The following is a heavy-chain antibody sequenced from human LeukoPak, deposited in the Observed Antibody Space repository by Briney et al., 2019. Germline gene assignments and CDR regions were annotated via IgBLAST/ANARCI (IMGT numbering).Heavy chain of an antibody. CDR2: ISSSSSTI. CDR3: ARGLTRGYTYGPPGY. D-gene: IGHD2-8*01. V-gene: IGHV3-48*01. CDR1: GFTFSSYS. J-gene: IGHJ4*02. Sequence: GGSLRLSCAASGFTFSSYSMNWVRQAPGKGLEWVSYISSSSSTIYYADSVKGRFTISRDNAKNSLYLQMNSLRAEDTAVYYCARGLTRGYTYGPPGYWGQGTLVAVSS.